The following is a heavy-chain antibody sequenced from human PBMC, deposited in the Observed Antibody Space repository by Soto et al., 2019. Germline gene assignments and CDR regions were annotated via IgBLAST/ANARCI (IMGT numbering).Heavy chain of an antibody. D-gene: IGHD3-22*01. CDR3: ARGPAIDYGMDV. J-gene: IGHJ6*02. CDR1: GFTVSSNY. Sequence: EVQLVESGGGLIQPGGSLRLSCAASGFTVSSNYMSWVRQAPGKGLEWVSVIYSGGSTYYADSVKGRFTISRDNSKSTLYLPMNSLSAEDTAEYHCARGPAIDYGMDVWGQGTKVTVSS. CDR2: IYSGGST. V-gene: IGHV3-53*01.